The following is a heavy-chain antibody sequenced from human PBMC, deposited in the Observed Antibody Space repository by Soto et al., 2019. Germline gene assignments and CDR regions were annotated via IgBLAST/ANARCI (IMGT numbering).Heavy chain of an antibody. D-gene: IGHD3-22*01. CDR1: GFTFSNAW. J-gene: IGHJ4*02. CDR2: IKSKTDGGTT. Sequence: PGGSLRLSCAASGFTFSNAWMNWVRQAPGKGLEWVGRIKSKTDGGTTDYAAPVKGRFTISRDDSKNTLYLQMNSLKTEDTAVYYCTTYYDSSGYWFDYWGQGTLVTVSS. V-gene: IGHV3-15*07. CDR3: TTYYDSSGYWFDY.